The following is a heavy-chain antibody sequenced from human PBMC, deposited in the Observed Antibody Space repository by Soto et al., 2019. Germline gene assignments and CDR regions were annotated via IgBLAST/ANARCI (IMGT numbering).Heavy chain of an antibody. V-gene: IGHV3-21*01. CDR1: GFTFSSYS. CDR2: ISSSRSYI. CDR3: ARDFLPDSITMIVGAFDI. D-gene: IGHD3-22*01. Sequence: GSLRLSCAASGFTFSSYSMNWVRQAPGKGLEWVSSISSSRSYIYYADSVKGRFTISRDNAKNSLYLQMNSLRDEDTAVYYCARDFLPDSITMIVGAFDIWGQGTMVTV. J-gene: IGHJ3*02.